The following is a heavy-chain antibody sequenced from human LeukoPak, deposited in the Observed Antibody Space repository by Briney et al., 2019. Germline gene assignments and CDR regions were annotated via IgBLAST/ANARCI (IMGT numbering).Heavy chain of an antibody. CDR2: IFNSGST. CDR1: GGSISSYY. J-gene: IGHJ2*01. V-gene: IGHV4-59*01. CDR3: ARDKGPYWYFDP. Sequence: PSETLSLTCAVSGGSISSYYWNWIRQPPGKGLEWIGNIFNSGSTDYNPSLKTRLTISVDTSKNQISLKLSSVTAADTAVYYCARDKGPYWYFDPWGRGTPVTVSA.